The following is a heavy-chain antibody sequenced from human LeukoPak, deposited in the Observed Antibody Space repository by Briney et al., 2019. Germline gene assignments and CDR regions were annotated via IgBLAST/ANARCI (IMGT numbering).Heavy chain of an antibody. J-gene: IGHJ3*02. CDR3: ARGHYYYGSGSYYRDPFDI. V-gene: IGHV3-30-3*01. Sequence: GGSLRLSCAASGFTFSSYAMHWVRQAPGKGLEWVAVISYDGSNKYYADSVKGRFTISRDNAKNSLYLQMISLRAEDTAVYYCARGHYYYGSGSYYRDPFDIWGQGTMVTVSS. CDR2: ISYDGSNK. D-gene: IGHD3-10*01. CDR1: GFTFSSYA.